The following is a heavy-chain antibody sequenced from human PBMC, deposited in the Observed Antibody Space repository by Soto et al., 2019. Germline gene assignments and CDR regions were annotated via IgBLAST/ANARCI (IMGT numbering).Heavy chain of an antibody. V-gene: IGHV4-34*01. J-gene: IGHJ4*02. Sequence: SETLSLTCAVYGGSFSGYYWSWIRQPPGKGLEWIGEINHSGSTNYNPSLKSRVTISVDTSKNQFSLKLSSVTAADTAVYYCAALLNDYVWGSYPYFDYWGQGTLVTVSS. CDR3: AALLNDYVWGSYPYFDY. D-gene: IGHD3-16*02. CDR1: GGSFSGYY. CDR2: INHSGST.